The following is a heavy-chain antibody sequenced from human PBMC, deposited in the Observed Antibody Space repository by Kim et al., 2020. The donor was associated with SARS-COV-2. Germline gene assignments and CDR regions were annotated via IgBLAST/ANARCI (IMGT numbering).Heavy chain of an antibody. J-gene: IGHJ4*02. D-gene: IGHD5-18*01. V-gene: IGHV3-30*02. Sequence: KGRFTISRDNAKNTLYLQMNSLRAEDTAVYYCAKDRGYSYLLVEEYYFDYWGQGTLVTVSS. CDR3: AKDRGYSYLLVEEYYFDY.